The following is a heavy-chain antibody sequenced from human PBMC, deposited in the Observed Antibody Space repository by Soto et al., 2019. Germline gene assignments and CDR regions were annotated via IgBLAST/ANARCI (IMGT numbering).Heavy chain of an antibody. CDR3: ARSTYYDILTGSYYYYAMDV. J-gene: IGHJ6*02. CDR2: IYSEGTP. V-gene: IGHV3-53*01. Sequence: PGGSLRLSCAASGFTVGSNYMSWVRQPPGKGLEWVSVIYSEGTPYYADSVKGRFTISRENSNNTLYLHMNNLRAEDTAVYYCARSTYYDILTGSYYYYAMDVWGQGTTVTVSS. CDR1: GFTVGSNY. D-gene: IGHD3-9*01.